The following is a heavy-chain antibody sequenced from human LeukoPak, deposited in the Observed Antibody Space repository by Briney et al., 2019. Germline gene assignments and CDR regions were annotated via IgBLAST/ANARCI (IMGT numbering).Heavy chain of an antibody. D-gene: IGHD4-17*01. Sequence: SETLSLTCIVSGGFISSSSQYWGWIRQPPGKGLEWIGTIYSRGITYDNPSLRNRVTISVDTSKNEFSLKLSSVTAADTALYYCVRVHGDYLAYWYFDLWGRGTLVTVSS. CDR3: VRVHGDYLAYWYFDL. CDR1: GGFISSSSQY. J-gene: IGHJ2*01. V-gene: IGHV4-39*01. CDR2: IYSRGIT.